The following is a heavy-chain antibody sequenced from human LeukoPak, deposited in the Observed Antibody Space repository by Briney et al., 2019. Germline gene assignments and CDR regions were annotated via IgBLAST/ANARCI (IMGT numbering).Heavy chain of an antibody. CDR2: INPNIVGT. D-gene: IGHD2-2*01. J-gene: IGHJ4*02. Sequence: ASVKVSCKASGYTFTGYYMHWVRQAPGQGLEWIGWINPNIVGTNYAQKFQGRVTMIRDTSISTAYMELSRLRSDDTAVYYCARACSSTSCSIDYWGQGTPVTVSS. V-gene: IGHV1-2*02. CDR1: GYTFTGYY. CDR3: ARACSSTSCSIDY.